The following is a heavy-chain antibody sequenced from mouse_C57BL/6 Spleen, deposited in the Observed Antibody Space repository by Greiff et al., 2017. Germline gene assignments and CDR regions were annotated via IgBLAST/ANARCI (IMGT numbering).Heavy chain of an antibody. CDR2: ISGGGGNT. D-gene: IGHD2-2*01. V-gene: IGHV5-9*01. CDR3: ARLVTTKTYYAMDD. Sequence: EVKLMESGGGLVKPGGSLKLSCAASGFTFSSYTMSWVRPTPEKRLEWVATISGGGGNTYYPDSVKGRFTISRDNAKNTLYLQMSSLRSEDTALXYCARLVTTKTYYAMDDWGQGTSVTVSS. CDR1: GFTFSSYT. J-gene: IGHJ4*01.